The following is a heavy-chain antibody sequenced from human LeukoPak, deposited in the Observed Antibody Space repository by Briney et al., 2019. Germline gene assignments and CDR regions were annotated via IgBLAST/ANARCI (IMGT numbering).Heavy chain of an antibody. CDR1: GFNFSPYW. CDR3: ARDWYVGSSFDY. Sequence: TGGSLRLSCAASGFNFSPYWMSWVRQAPGKGLEWVANIKQDGSEKHYVDSVKGRFTISRDNAKDSLYLQMNSLRVEDTAVYYCARDWYVGSSFDYWGQGTLVTVSS. J-gene: IGHJ4*02. D-gene: IGHD3-10*01. V-gene: IGHV3-7*01. CDR2: IKQDGSEK.